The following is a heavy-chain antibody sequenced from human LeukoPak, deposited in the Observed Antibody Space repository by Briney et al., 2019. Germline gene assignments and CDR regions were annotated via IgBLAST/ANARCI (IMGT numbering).Heavy chain of an antibody. CDR1: GYTFTTYY. J-gene: IGHJ5*02. Sequence: ASVKVSCKASGYTFTTYYVHWVRQAPGQGLEWMGWINTNTGNPTYAQGFTGRFVFSLDTSVSTAYLQISSLKAEDTAVYYCARDLRQLVHWGQGTLVTVSS. D-gene: IGHD4-17*01. CDR2: INTNTGNP. CDR3: ARDLRQLVH. V-gene: IGHV7-4-1*02.